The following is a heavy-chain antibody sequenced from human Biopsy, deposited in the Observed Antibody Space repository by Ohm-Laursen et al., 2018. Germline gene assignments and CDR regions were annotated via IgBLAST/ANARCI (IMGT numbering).Heavy chain of an antibody. Sequence: SETLSLTCTVSEGSVSSFYWSWVRQPPGRGLEWIGYIYYSGRTNYNPSLKSRVTISADTSKNQFSLKLGSVTVADTAVFYCARRGSGGRSFDYWGQGSLVTVSS. V-gene: IGHV4-59*08. CDR3: ARRGSGGRSFDY. J-gene: IGHJ4*02. D-gene: IGHD2-15*01. CDR1: EGSVSSFY. CDR2: IYYSGRT.